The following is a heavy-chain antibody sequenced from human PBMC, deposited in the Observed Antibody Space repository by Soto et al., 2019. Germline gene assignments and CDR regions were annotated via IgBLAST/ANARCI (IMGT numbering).Heavy chain of an antibody. CDR2: IYYSGST. Sequence: PSETLSLTCTVSGGSISSYYWSWIRQPPGKGLEWIGYIYYSGSTNYNPSLKSRVTISVDTSKNQFSLKLSSVTAADTAVYYCARGLRYFDWLPYFQHWGQGTLVTVSS. CDR3: ARGLRYFDWLPYFQH. D-gene: IGHD3-9*01. CDR1: GGSISSYY. J-gene: IGHJ1*01. V-gene: IGHV4-59*08.